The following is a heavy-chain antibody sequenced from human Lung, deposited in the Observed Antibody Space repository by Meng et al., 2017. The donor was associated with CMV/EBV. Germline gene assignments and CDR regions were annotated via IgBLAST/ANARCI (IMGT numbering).Heavy chain of an antibody. D-gene: IGHD1-26*01. Sequence: SGYTFTGYYMQWVRQAPGQGLEWMGWINPNSGGTNYAQKFQGRVTMTRDTSISTAYMELSRLRSDDTAVYYCARDLTVIVGPVNDYWGQGTLVTVSS. CDR2: INPNSGGT. CDR1: GYTFTGYY. CDR3: ARDLTVIVGPVNDY. J-gene: IGHJ4*02. V-gene: IGHV1-2*02.